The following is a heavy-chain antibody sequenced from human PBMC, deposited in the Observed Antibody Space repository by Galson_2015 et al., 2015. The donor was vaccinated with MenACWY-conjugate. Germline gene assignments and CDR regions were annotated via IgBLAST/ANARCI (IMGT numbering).Heavy chain of an antibody. V-gene: IGHV3-9*01. CDR2: ISWNSGSI. D-gene: IGHD2-2*01. CDR1: GFTFEDYA. J-gene: IGHJ6*02. CDR3: AKFKYSTSWSNTHGMDV. Sequence: SLRLSCAASGFTFEDYAMHWVRQPPGKGLEWVSGISWNSGSIGYADSVKGRFTISRDNAKKSLYLQMNSLRAEDTAFYYCAKFKYSTSWSNTHGMDVWGQGTTVTVSS.